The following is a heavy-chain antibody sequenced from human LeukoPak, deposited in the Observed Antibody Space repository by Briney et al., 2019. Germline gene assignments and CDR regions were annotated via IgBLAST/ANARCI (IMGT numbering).Heavy chain of an antibody. CDR2: IFSGGST. Sequence: PGGSLRLSCAASGFTVSSNYMSWVRQAPGKGLGWVSVIFSGGSTYYADSVKGRFTISRDNSNNTLYLQMNSLRAEDTAVYYCARLARAGSSGFDYWGQGTLVIVSS. V-gene: IGHV3-66*01. CDR1: GFTVSSNY. J-gene: IGHJ4*02. D-gene: IGHD1-26*01. CDR3: ARLARAGSSGFDY.